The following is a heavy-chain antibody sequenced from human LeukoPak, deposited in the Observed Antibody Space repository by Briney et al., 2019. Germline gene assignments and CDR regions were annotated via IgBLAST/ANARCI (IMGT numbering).Heavy chain of an antibody. D-gene: IGHD6-25*01. CDR3: ARDPPPYSSARGGGYFDY. CDR1: GYTFTSYD. J-gene: IGHJ4*02. CDR2: MNPNSGNT. V-gene: IGHV1-8*02. Sequence: ASVKVSCKASGYTFTSYDINWVRQATGQGLEWMGWMNPNSGNTGYAQKFQGRVTMTRDTSTSTVYMELSSLRSEDTAVYYCARDPPPYSSARGGGYFDYWGQGTLVTVSS.